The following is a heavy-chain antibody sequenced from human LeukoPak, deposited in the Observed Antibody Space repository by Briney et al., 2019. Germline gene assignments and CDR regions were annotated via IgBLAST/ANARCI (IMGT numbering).Heavy chain of an antibody. CDR3: ARGFSFTGGRYGGNSGFCFDS. V-gene: IGHV4-34*01. CDR2: INHTGTS. J-gene: IGHJ4*02. D-gene: IGHD4-23*01. CDR1: GGSFRGYY. Sequence: PSETLSLTCAVYGGSFRGYYWSWIRQPPGKGLEWIGEINHTGTSNYNPSLKSRVTISVDTSKNQFSLKLSSVTAADTAVYYCARGFSFTGGRYGGNSGFCFDSWGQGTPVTVSS.